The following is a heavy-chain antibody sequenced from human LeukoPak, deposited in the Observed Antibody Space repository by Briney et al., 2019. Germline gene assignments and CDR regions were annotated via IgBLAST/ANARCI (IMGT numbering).Heavy chain of an antibody. J-gene: IGHJ4*02. D-gene: IGHD5-18*01. CDR1: GGSFNSYV. CDR2: IIPILNVA. CDR3: ARVWGYSYGYEVDY. V-gene: IGHV1-69*04. Sequence: SVKVSCKASGGSFNSYVMTWVRQAPGQGLEWMGRIIPILNVANFAQKFQGRVTITADKSTNTAHMELSSLRAEDTAVYYCARVWGYSYGYEVDYWGQGTLVTVSS.